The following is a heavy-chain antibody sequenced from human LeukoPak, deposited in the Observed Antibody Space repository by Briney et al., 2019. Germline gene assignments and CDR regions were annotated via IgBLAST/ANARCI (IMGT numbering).Heavy chain of an antibody. J-gene: IGHJ4*02. CDR3: ATTMFGVVKIFDY. CDR2: IYYSGST. Sequence: SETLSLTCTVSGGSISSSSYYWGWMRQPPGKGREGIGSIYYSGSTYYNPSLKSRVTISVDTSKNQFSLKLSSVTAADTAVYYCATTMFGVVKIFDYWGQGTLVTVSS. D-gene: IGHD3-3*01. V-gene: IGHV4-39*01. CDR1: GGSISSSSYY.